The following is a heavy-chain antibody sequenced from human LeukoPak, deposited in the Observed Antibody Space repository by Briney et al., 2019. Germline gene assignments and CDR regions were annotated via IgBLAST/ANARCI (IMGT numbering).Heavy chain of an antibody. D-gene: IGHD6-25*01. J-gene: IGHJ3*02. Sequence: GGSLRLSCAASGFTFSSYDMHWVRQATGKGLEWVSAIGTAGDTYYPGSVKGRFTVSRENAKNSLYLQMNSLRAGDTAVYYCARVLTARSGGYDAFDMWGQGTMVTVSS. V-gene: IGHV3-13*01. CDR2: IGTAGDT. CDR3: ARVLTARSGGYDAFDM. CDR1: GFTFSSYD.